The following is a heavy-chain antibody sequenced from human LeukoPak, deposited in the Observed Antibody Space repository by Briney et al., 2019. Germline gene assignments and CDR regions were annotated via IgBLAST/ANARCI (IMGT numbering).Heavy chain of an antibody. D-gene: IGHD4/OR15-4a*01. V-gene: IGHV4-61*02. CDR1: GGSISSGSYY. Sequence: PSQSLSLTCTVSGGSISSGSYYWSWIRQPAGKGLEWIGRIYTSGGTNYNPSLKSRVTISVDTSKNQFSLKLSSVTAADTAVYYCASTTMVAPQGYCYMDVWGKGTTVTISS. CDR3: ASTTMVAPQGYCYMDV. J-gene: IGHJ6*03. CDR2: IYTSGGT.